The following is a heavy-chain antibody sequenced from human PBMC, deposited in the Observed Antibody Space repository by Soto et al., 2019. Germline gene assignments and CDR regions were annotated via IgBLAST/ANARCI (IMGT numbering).Heavy chain of an antibody. D-gene: IGHD2-21*01. Sequence: PSETLSLTCAVSGGSISSGGYSWSWIRQPPGKGLEWIGYIYPSDSYTNYSPSFQGHVTISADKSISTAYLQWSSLKASDTAMYYCASYLAYRGLNYFDYWGQGALVPVSS. CDR1: GGSISSGGYS. CDR2: IYPSDSYT. V-gene: IGHV4-30-2*01. J-gene: IGHJ4*02. CDR3: ASYLAYRGLNYFDY.